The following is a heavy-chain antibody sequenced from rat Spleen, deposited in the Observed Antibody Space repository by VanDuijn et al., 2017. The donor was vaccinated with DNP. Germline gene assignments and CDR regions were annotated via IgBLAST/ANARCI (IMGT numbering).Heavy chain of an antibody. CDR1: GYTFTSYA. D-gene: IGHD1-4*01. J-gene: IGHJ1*01. CDR3: ARRRLPYWYFDF. Sequence: QVQLQQSGAELAKPGSSVKISCKASGYTFTSYAVHWIKQTTGQALEWTGYVIPGSGSTTYNEKFKGKATFTVDKSSSTAYMQLNSLTPVDTAVYYCARRRLPYWYFDFWGPGTMVTVSS. CDR2: VIPGSGST. V-gene: IGHV1-57*01.